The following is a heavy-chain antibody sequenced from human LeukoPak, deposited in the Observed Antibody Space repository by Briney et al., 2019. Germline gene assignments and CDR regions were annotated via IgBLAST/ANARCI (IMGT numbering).Heavy chain of an antibody. CDR2: INHSGST. CDR3: ARVITMVRGVIRFDY. Sequence: PSETLSLTCAVYGGSFSGYYWSWIRQPPGKGLEWIGEINHSGSTNYNPSLKSRVTISVDTSKNQFSLKLSSVTAADTAVYYCARVITMVRGVIRFDYWGQGTLVTVSS. J-gene: IGHJ4*02. V-gene: IGHV4-34*01. CDR1: GGSFSGYY. D-gene: IGHD3-10*01.